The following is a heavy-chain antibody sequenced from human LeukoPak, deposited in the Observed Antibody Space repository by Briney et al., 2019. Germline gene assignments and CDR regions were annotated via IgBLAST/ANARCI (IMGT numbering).Heavy chain of an antibody. V-gene: IGHV3-48*02. CDR2: ISSTSGTI. D-gene: IGHD4-17*01. Sequence: GGSLRLSCAASGFTFSSYNMNWVRQAPGKGLEWVSSISSTSGTIYYADSVKGRFTISRDNAKNSLYLQMNSLRDEDTAVYFCVRVAPYGDFLGDAFDIWGQGTMVTVSS. CDR1: GFTFSSYN. CDR3: VRVAPYGDFLGDAFDI. J-gene: IGHJ3*02.